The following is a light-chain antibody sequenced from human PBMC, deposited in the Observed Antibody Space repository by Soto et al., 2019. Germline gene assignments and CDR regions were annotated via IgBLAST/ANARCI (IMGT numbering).Light chain of an antibody. V-gene: IGKV3-15*01. CDR2: GAS. CDR3: QQYNNWPPWT. Sequence: EIVMTQSPATLSVSPGERATLSCRASQSVSSNLAWYQQKPGQAPRLLIYGASTRATGITASFSGSGSGTEFTLTISSLQSEDCAVYYGQQYNNWPPWTFGQGTKVEIK. J-gene: IGKJ1*01. CDR1: QSVSSN.